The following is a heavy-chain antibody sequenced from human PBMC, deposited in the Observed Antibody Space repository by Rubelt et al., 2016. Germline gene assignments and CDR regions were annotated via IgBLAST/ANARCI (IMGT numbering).Heavy chain of an antibody. Sequence: QVQLVQSGAEVKKPGSSVTVSCKASGGTFSSYAISWVRQAPGQGLEWMGRIIPILGIANYAQKFQGRVTITADKSTSTAYMELDNLRSEDTAMYYCARIRDPQGWADAFDIWGQGTMVTVSS. CDR3: ARIRDPQGWADAFDI. CDR1: GGTFSSYA. V-gene: IGHV1-69*04. D-gene: IGHD5-24*01. J-gene: IGHJ3*02. CDR2: IIPILGIA.